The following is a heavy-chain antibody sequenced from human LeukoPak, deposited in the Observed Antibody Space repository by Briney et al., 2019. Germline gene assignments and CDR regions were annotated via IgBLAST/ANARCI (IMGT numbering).Heavy chain of an antibody. CDR1: GFTFSSYT. J-gene: IGHJ4*02. CDR2: ISSSSSYI. V-gene: IGHV3-21*01. D-gene: IGHD6-13*01. Sequence: PGGSLRLSCAASGFTFSSYTMNWVRQAPGKGLEWVASISSSSSYIYYADSVKGRFTISRDNAKNSLCLQMNSLRAEDTAVYYCARDHGYSSSWYPYYFDYWGQGTLVTVSS. CDR3: ARDHGYSSSWYPYYFDY.